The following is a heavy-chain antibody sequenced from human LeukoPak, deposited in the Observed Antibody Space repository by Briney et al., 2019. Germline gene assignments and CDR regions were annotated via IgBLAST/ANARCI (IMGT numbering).Heavy chain of an antibody. CDR1: SGTSNSNY. Sequence: SSETLSFTCTVSSGTSNSNYWSWIRQAQGLGLMWIGYTYYSGTTNYKPSLRSRTITTVDTSRNAFSLQLSLVTAAATAVYYWGSLICGGVCPIWGQGTLVTVSS. CDR3: GSLICGGVCPI. J-gene: IGHJ4*02. V-gene: IGHV4-59*01. D-gene: IGHD2-21*01. CDR2: TYYSGTT.